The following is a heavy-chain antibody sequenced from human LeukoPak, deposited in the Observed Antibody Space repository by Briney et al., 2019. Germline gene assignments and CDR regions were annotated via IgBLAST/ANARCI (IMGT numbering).Heavy chain of an antibody. J-gene: IGHJ4*02. Sequence: GASVKVSCKASGYTFIGYYMHWVRQAPGQGLEWMGWINPNSGGTNYAQKFQGRVTMTRDTSISTAYMELSRLRSDDTAVYYCASSRNYCSSTSCPEDYWGQGTLVTVSS. CDR3: ASSRNYCSSTSCPEDY. CDR2: INPNSGGT. CDR1: GYTFIGYY. V-gene: IGHV1-2*02. D-gene: IGHD2-2*01.